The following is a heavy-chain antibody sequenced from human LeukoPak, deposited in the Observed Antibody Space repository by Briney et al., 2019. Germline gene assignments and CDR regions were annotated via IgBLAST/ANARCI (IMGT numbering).Heavy chain of an antibody. V-gene: IGHV4-59*01. CDR1: GDSISSYY. Sequence: SETLSLTCTVSGDSISSYYWSWIRQPSGKGLEWIGYIYYSGSTNYNPSLKSRVTISIDTSKNQFSLKLSSVTAADTAVYYCARASGTTAFDIWGQGTMVTVSS. CDR3: ARASGTTAFDI. D-gene: IGHD1-1*01. J-gene: IGHJ3*02. CDR2: IYYSGST.